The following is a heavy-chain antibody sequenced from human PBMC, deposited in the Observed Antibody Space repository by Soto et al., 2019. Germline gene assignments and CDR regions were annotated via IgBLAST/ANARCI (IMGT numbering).Heavy chain of an antibody. J-gene: IGHJ4*02. Sequence: QVHLVESGGGVVQPGGSLRLSCVASGFTFSDYGLNWVRQAPGKGLEWVAIAWFDGSVDIYADSVKGRFPISRDNSKKTVDLQRSSLRDEDMAIYLCESDGAHIDRSGKFDYWGQGTQVTVSS. CDR2: AWFDGSVD. CDR3: ESDGAHIDRSGKFDY. V-gene: IGHV3-33*01. CDR1: GFTFSDYG. D-gene: IGHD3-3*01.